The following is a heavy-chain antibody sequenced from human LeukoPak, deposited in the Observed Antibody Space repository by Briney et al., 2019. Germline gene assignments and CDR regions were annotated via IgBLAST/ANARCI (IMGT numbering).Heavy chain of an antibody. CDR2: IKQDGSEK. CDR1: GFTFSSYW. D-gene: IGHD3-16*01. J-gene: IGHJ3*02. V-gene: IGHV3-7*01. Sequence: GGSLRLSCAASGFTFSSYWVSWVRQAPGKGLEWVANIKQDGSEKYYVDSVKGRFTISRDNAKNSLYLQMNSLRAEDTAVYYCARTLGQSPDAFDIWGQGAMVTVSS. CDR3: ARTLGQSPDAFDI.